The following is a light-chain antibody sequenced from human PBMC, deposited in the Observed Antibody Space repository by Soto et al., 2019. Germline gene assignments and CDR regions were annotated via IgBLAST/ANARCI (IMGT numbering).Light chain of an antibody. J-gene: IGKJ1*01. Sequence: DIQMTQSPSTLSASVGDRVTITCRARETISIWLAWYQQKPGKAPKLLIYDASILESGVPSRFSGSGSGTEFTLTISSLQPDDFATYYCQQYNSYQTFGQGTKVEIK. CDR3: QQYNSYQT. CDR1: ETISIW. V-gene: IGKV1-5*01. CDR2: DAS.